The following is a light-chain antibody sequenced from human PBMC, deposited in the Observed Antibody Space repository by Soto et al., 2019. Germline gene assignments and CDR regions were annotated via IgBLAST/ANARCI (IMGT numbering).Light chain of an antibody. V-gene: IGKV1-6*01. CDR1: QGIRND. CDR3: PPDYNIPLT. CDR2: AAS. J-gene: IGKJ4*01. Sequence: QSPSYHSENVGDRVTITCRASQGIRNDLGWYQQKPGKAPKLLIYAASSLQSGVPSRFSGSGSGTDFTLTISSLQPEDFAPSYFPPDYNIPLTFGGGTKLDSK.